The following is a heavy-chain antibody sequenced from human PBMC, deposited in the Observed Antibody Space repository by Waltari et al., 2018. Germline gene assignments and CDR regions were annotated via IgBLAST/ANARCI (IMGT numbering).Heavy chain of an antibody. CDR1: GFNLSKQA. V-gene: IGHV3-23*01. CDR3: AIKTYSTGWHYFDS. Sequence: EVQLLESGGGLVQPGGSLRLSCAASGFNLSKQAVSWGRQDPGKGLEWVSTKSGSNYGSTYYADSVKGRFTISRDNSKNTLYLQMNSLRAEDTAVYYCAIKTYSTGWHYFDSWGQGTRVTVSS. J-gene: IGHJ4*02. CDR2: KSGSNYGST. D-gene: IGHD6-19*01.